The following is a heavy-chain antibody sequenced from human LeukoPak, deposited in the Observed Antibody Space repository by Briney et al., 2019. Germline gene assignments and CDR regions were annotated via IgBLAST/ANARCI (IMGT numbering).Heavy chain of an antibody. CDR3: ARQHCSGGDCYFFD. V-gene: IGHV3-33*08. J-gene: IGHJ4*02. CDR1: GFTFSSYA. CDR2: IWYDGNNK. D-gene: IGHD2-15*01. Sequence: GGSLRLSRAASGFTFSSYAMSWVRQAPGKGLEWVALIWYDGNNKYYADSVKGRFTISRDNSKNTLYLQLNSLRAEDTAVYYCARQHCSGGDCYFFDWGQGTLVTVSS.